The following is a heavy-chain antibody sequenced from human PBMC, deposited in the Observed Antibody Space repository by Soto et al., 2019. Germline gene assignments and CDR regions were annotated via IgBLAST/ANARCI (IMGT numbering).Heavy chain of an antibody. Sequence: PGGSLRLSCVASGFTFSDYTMHWVPRAPRKGLEWISLISWDGADTFCAGSVKRRFTISRDNTKSSLYLQLNSLVTEEAAVYYCAKESGGNFSFDHWVQVVLVTVSS. CDR3: AKESGGNFSFDH. D-gene: IGHD2-15*01. J-gene: IGHJ4*02. CDR2: ISWDGADT. CDR1: GFTFSDYT. V-gene: IGHV3-43*01.